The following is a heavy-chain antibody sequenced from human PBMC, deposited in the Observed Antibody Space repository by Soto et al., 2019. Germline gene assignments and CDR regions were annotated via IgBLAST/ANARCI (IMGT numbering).Heavy chain of an antibody. D-gene: IGHD3-3*01. J-gene: IGHJ1*01. Sequence: ASVEVSCKVSGYTLTELSMHWVRQAPGKGLEWMGGFDPEDGETIYAQKFQGRVTMTEDTSTDTAYMELSSLRSEDTAVYYCATASGGITIFGVVIISRYFQHWGQGTLVTVSS. CDR3: ATASGGITIFGVVIISRYFQH. CDR2: FDPEDGET. V-gene: IGHV1-24*01. CDR1: GYTLTELS.